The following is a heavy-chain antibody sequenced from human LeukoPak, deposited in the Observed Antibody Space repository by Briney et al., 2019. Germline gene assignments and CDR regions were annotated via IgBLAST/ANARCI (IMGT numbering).Heavy chain of an antibody. CDR1: GGSISSYY. D-gene: IGHD2-15*01. CDR3: ARSRVANDWFDP. J-gene: IGHJ5*02. V-gene: IGHV4-59*01. Sequence: PSETLSLTCTVSGGSISSYYWSWVRQPPGKGLEWIGYIYYSGSTNYNPSLKSRVTISVDTSKNQFSLKLSSVTAADTAVYYCARSRVANDWFDPWGQGTLVTVSS. CDR2: IYYSGST.